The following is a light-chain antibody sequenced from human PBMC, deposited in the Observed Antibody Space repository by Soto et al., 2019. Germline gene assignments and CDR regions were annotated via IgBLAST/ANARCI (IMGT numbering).Light chain of an antibody. CDR3: QQYDNWPTT. CDR1: QSIASN. J-gene: IGKJ4*01. CDR2: GAS. V-gene: IGKV3-15*01. Sequence: EIVMTQSPATLYVSPGERATLSCRASQSIASNLAWYQLKPGQAPRLLFYGASNRATGVPARFTGSGSVTDFTLTISSLQSDDFAVYSCQQYDNWPTTFGGGTKVGIK.